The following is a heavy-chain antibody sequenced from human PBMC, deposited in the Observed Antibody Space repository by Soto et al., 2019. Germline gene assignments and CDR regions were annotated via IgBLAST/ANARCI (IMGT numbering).Heavy chain of an antibody. J-gene: IGHJ4*02. CDR3: ARDSSQAVMFDY. CDR2: IYYSGST. Sequence: QVQLQESGPGLVKPSQTLSLTCTVSGGSISTGGYYWSWIRQHPGKGLEWIGYIYYSGSTYYNPSIKSRVTIAVDTSKNPFALKLSSVSAADTAVYYCARDSSQAVMFDYWGQGTLVTVSS. V-gene: IGHV4-31*03. D-gene: IGHD2-2*01. CDR1: GGSISTGGYY.